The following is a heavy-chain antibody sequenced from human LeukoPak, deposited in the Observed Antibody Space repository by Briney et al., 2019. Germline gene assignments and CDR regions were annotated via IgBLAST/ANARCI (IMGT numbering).Heavy chain of an antibody. V-gene: IGHV3-13*04. Sequence: GGSLRLSCAASGFTFSSYDMHWVRQATGKGLEWVSAIGTAGDTYYPGSVKGGFTIFRGNAKNSLYLQMNSLRAGDTAVYYCARGSLGYCSGGSCYSPGGNWFDPWGQGTLVTVSS. CDR3: ARGSLGYCSGGSCYSPGGNWFDP. D-gene: IGHD2-15*01. J-gene: IGHJ5*02. CDR2: IGTAGDT. CDR1: GFTFSSYD.